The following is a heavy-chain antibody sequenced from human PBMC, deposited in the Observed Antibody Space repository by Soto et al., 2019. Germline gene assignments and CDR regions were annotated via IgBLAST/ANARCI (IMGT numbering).Heavy chain of an antibody. D-gene: IGHD6-19*01. CDR3: ARRQWLVGGYYYGLDV. CDR1: GYTFTSYG. CDR2: TSAYNGNT. V-gene: IGHV1-18*01. Sequence: QVQLVQSGAEVKKPGASVKVSCKASGYTFTSYGISWVRQAPGQGLEWTGWTSAYNGNTNYAQKLQGRVTMTTDTSTSTAYMELTSLRSDDTAVYYCARRQWLVGGYYYGLDVWGQGTTVTVSS. J-gene: IGHJ6*02.